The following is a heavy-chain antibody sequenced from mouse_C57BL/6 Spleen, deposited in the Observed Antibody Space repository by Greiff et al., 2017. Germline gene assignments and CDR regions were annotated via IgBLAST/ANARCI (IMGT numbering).Heavy chain of an antibody. CDR2: IYPGDGDT. CDR1: GYAFSSSW. D-gene: IGHD1-1*01. J-gene: IGHJ4*01. Sequence: VKLMESGPELVKPGASVKISCKASGYAFSSSWMNWVKQRPGKGLEWIGRIYPGDGDTNYNGKFKGKATLTADKSSSTAYMQLSSLTSEDSAVYFCARNYYSSSYAMDYGGQGTSVTVSS. V-gene: IGHV1-82*01. CDR3: ARNYYSSSYAMDY.